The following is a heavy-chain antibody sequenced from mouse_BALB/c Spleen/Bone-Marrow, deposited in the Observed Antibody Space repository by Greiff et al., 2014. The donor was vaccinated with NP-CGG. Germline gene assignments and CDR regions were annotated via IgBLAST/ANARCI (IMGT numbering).Heavy chain of an antibody. D-gene: IGHD1-1*01. V-gene: IGHV14-3*02. J-gene: IGHJ4*01. CDR3: ARYRYYGSSYAMDY. CDR2: IDPANGNT. Sequence: DVQLQESGAELVKPGASVKLSCTASGFNIKDTYMHWVKQRPEQGLEWIGRIDPANGNTKYDPKFQGKATITADTSSNTAYLHLSSLTSEDTAVYYCARYRYYGSSYAMDYRGQGTSVTVSS. CDR1: GFNIKDTY.